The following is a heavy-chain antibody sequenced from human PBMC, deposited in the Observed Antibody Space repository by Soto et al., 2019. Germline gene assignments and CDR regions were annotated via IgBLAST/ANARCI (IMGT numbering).Heavy chain of an antibody. CDR1: GFTFSSYA. J-gene: IGHJ4*02. Sequence: QVQLVESGGGVVQPGRSLRLSCAASGFTFSSYAMHWVRQAPGKGLEWVAVISYDGSNKYYADSVKGRFTISRDNSKNTLYLQMNSLRAEDTAVYYCARDGELRYFDWLLYAAQFDYWGQGTLVTVSS. CDR3: ARDGELRYFDWLLYAAQFDY. V-gene: IGHV3-30-3*01. D-gene: IGHD3-9*01. CDR2: ISYDGSNK.